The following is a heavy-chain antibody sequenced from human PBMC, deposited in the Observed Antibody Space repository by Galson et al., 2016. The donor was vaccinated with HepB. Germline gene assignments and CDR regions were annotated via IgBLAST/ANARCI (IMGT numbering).Heavy chain of an antibody. V-gene: IGHV3-73*01. Sequence: SLRLSCAASGFDFSVSAMHWVRQASGKGLEWVGRIRGNAYSYATTYAASVTGRFTISRDDSQNTAYLQMNSLKTEDAAVYYCRRPVQGLGWFDPWGQGALVIVSS. D-gene: IGHD3-16*01. J-gene: IGHJ5*02. CDR1: GFDFSVSA. CDR2: IRGNAYSYAT. CDR3: RRPVQGLGWFDP.